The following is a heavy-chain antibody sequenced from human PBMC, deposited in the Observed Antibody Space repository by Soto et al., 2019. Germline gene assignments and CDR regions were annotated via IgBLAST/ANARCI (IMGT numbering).Heavy chain of an antibody. V-gene: IGHV3-74*01. CDR2: ISTDGSST. Sequence: GSLRLSCAASGFTFRSYWMHWVRQAPGKGLVWVSQISTDGSSTSHAHSVYGRFTISRDNAKNTLYLQMNSLRAEDTAVYYCAKSNWFDPWGQGSLVTVSS. CDR1: GFTFRSYW. J-gene: IGHJ5*02. CDR3: AKSNWFDP.